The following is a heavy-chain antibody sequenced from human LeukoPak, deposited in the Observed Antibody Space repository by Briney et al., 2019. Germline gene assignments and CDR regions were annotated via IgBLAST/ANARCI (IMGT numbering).Heavy chain of an antibody. J-gene: IGHJ5*02. CDR1: GFTFSSYE. CDR3: ARDSTVATIDWFDP. V-gene: IGHV3-48*03. CDR2: ISSSGSTI. D-gene: IGHD5-24*01. Sequence: GGSLRLSCAASGFTFSSYEMNWVRQAPGKGLEWVSYISSSGSTIYYADSVKGPFTISRDNAKNSLYLQMNSLRAEDTAVYYCARDSTVATIDWFDPWGQGTLVTVSS.